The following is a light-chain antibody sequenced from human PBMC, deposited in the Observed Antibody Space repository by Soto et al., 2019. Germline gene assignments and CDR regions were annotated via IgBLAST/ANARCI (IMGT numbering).Light chain of an antibody. CDR2: DAS. J-gene: IGKJ5*01. CDR3: QQFNNSIT. Sequence: ALQLTQSPSSLSASVGDRVTITCRASQGISSALAWYQQKPGKAPKLLIYDASSLESGVPSRLSGSGSRTDFTLTISSLQPEDFATYYCQQFNNSITFGEGTRLEIK. CDR1: QGISSA. V-gene: IGKV1D-13*01.